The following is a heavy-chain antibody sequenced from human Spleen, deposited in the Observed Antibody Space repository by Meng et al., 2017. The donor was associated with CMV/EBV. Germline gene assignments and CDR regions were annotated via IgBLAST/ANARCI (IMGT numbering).Heavy chain of an antibody. D-gene: IGHD2-2*01. V-gene: IGHV3-53*01. CDR3: AREIRGVGPAAPYYFDY. CDR2: IYSGGST. CDR1: GLIVSSNY. J-gene: IGHJ4*02. Sequence: GESLKISCAASGLIVSSNYMSWVRQAPGKGLEWVSVIYSGGSTYYADSVKGRFTISRDNSKNTLYLQMNSLRAEDTAVYYCAREIRGVGPAAPYYFDYWGQGTLVTVSS.